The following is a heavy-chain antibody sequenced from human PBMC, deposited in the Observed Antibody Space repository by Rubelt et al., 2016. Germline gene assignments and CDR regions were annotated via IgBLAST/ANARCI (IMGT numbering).Heavy chain of an antibody. V-gene: IGHV4-39*01. D-gene: IGHD2-21*02. CDR1: GGSISSSSYY. J-gene: IGHJ3*02. CDR2: IYYSGST. Sequence: QLQLQESGPGLVKPSETLSLTCTVSGGSISSSSYYWGWIRQPPGKGLEWIGSIYYSGSTYYNPSLKSRVTISVDTSKNQFSLKLGSVTAADTAVYYCARLPPLVVTAPVGDAFDIWGQGTMVTVSS. CDR3: ARLPPLVVTAPVGDAFDI.